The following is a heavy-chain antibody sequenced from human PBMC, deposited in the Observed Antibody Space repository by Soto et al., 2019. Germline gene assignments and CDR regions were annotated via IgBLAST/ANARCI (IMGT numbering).Heavy chain of an antibody. J-gene: IGHJ6*02. CDR2: INHSGST. CDR3: ARGGATRDYYYYGMDV. D-gene: IGHD1-26*01. Sequence: SETLSLTCAVYGGSFSGYYWSWIRQPPGKGLEWIGEINHSGSTNYNPSPKSRVTISVDTSKNQFSLKLSSVTAADTAVYYCARGGATRDYYYYGMDVWGQGTTVTVSS. CDR1: GGSFSGYY. V-gene: IGHV4-34*01.